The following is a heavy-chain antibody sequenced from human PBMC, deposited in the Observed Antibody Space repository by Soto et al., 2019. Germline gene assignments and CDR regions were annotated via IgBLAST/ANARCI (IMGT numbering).Heavy chain of an antibody. D-gene: IGHD5-18*01. CDR1: GYSFTSYW. CDR2: IYPGDSDT. V-gene: IGHV5-51*01. J-gene: IGHJ6*02. CDR3: ARHMGHSYGSKAEYYYYGMDV. Sequence: GESLKISCKGSGYSFTSYWIGWVRQMPGKGLEGMGIIYPGDSDTRYSPSFQGQVTISADKSISTAYLQWSSLKASDTAMYYCARHMGHSYGSKAEYYYYGMDVWGQGTTVTVSS.